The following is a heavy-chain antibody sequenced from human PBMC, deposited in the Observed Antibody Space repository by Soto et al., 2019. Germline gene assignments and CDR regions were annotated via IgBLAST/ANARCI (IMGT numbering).Heavy chain of an antibody. Sequence: GASVKVSCKASGYTFTSYGISWVRRAPGQGLEWMGWISAYNGNTNYAQKLQGRVTMTTDTSTSTAYMELRSLRSDDTAVYYCARYSGYDSPDAFDIWGQGTMVTVSS. J-gene: IGHJ3*02. CDR1: GYTFTSYG. D-gene: IGHD5-12*01. CDR2: ISAYNGNT. V-gene: IGHV1-18*01. CDR3: ARYSGYDSPDAFDI.